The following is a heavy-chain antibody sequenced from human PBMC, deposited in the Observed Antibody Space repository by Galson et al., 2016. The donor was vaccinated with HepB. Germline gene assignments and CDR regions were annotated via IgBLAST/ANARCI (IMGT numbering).Heavy chain of an antibody. CDR3: VKDAGDF. J-gene: IGHJ4*02. CDR2: INPSDGRT. D-gene: IGHD1-14*01. Sequence: SVKVSCKASGYSFISHYVHWVRQAPGQGLQWMGVINPSDGRTSYAQEFRGRVTMTTDTSTSTVYMDLSSILSEDTAMYYCVKDAGDFWGQGTLVTVSS. CDR1: GYSFISHY. V-gene: IGHV1-46*01.